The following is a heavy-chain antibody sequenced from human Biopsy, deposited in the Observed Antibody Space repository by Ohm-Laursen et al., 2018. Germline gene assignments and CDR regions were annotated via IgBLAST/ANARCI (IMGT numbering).Heavy chain of an antibody. J-gene: IGHJ6*02. CDR2: ITASGGTT. D-gene: IGHD4/OR15-4a*01. CDR1: GISCRRSA. Sequence: SLTLSFAASGISCRRSAMNWVREAPGRGRVIDSGITASGGTTYYADSVKGRFTISRDNSNNTLYLQMNSLRDDDTAVYYCAKVPREGLSYYYSMDVWGQGTTVTVSS. V-gene: IGHV3-23*01. CDR3: AKVPREGLSYYYSMDV.